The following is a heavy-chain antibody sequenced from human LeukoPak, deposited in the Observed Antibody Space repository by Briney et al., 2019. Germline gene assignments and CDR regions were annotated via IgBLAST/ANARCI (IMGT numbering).Heavy chain of an antibody. CDR3: ARAKFDSSGYYYRGFDI. CDR1: GFTFSSYS. V-gene: IGHV3-48*01. Sequence: PGGSLRLSCAASGFTFSSYSMNWVRQTPGKGLEWVSYISSSSSVIYYADSVKGRFTISRDNAKNSLYLQMSSLRAEDTAVYYCARAKFDSSGYYYRGFDIWGQGTMVTVSS. CDR2: ISSSSSVI. J-gene: IGHJ3*02. D-gene: IGHD3-22*01.